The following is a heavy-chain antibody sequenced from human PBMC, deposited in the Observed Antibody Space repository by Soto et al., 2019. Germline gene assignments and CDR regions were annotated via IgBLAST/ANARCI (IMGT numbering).Heavy chain of an antibody. Sequence: SETLSLTCTVSGGSISSYYWSWIRQPAGKGLEWIVRIYTSGSTNYNPSLKSRVTMSVDTSKNQFSLKLSSVAAEDTAVYYCARDYYDSSGYYYYYYGMDVWGQGTTVTVSS. CDR3: ARDYYDSSGYYYYYYGMDV. V-gene: IGHV4-4*07. J-gene: IGHJ6*02. D-gene: IGHD3-22*01. CDR1: GGSISSYY. CDR2: IYTSGST.